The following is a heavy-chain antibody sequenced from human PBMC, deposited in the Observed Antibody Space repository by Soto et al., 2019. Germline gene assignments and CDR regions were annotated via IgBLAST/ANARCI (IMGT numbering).Heavy chain of an antibody. CDR1: GGSISSNDYY. CDR2: IYYSGST. V-gene: IGHV4-31*03. Sequence: QVQLQESGPGLVKPSQTLSLTCTVSGGSISSNDYYWSWIRQLPGKGLEWIGYIYYSGSTYYNPSRKSRVTISVETSKNQFSLILYSVTAADTAVYYCARDQGGYTIFDYWGQGTLVTVSS. J-gene: IGHJ4*02. D-gene: IGHD5-18*01. CDR3: ARDQGGYTIFDY.